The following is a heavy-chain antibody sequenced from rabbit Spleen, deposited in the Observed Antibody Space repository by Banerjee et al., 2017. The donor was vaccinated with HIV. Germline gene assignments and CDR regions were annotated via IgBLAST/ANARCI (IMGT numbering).Heavy chain of an antibody. CDR3: ARDAGTSFSTYGMDL. CDR2: IYAGSSDST. Sequence: QEQLVESGGGLVQPEGSLTVTCTASGFSLSNNDMCWVRQAPGKGLEWIACIYAGSSDSTYSATWAKGRFTLSKTSSTTVTLQMTSLTAADTATYFCARDAGTSFSTYGMDLWGPGTLVTVS. V-gene: IGHV1S45*01. D-gene: IGHD8-1*01. CDR1: GFSLSNND. J-gene: IGHJ6*01.